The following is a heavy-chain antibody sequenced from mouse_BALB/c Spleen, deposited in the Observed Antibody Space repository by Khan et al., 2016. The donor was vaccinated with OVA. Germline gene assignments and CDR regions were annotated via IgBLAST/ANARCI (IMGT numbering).Heavy chain of an antibody. CDR3: ERGSGNDRFAY. J-gene: IGHJ3*01. D-gene: IGHD2-2*01. CDR1: GYTFTDYA. Sequence: QVQLQQSGPEVVRPGVSVKISCKGSGYTFTDYAMHWVKQSHAKSLEWIGVISTHYGNIDYNQKFKDKATMTVDKSSNTAYMELARFTSEDPAMXYCERGSGNDRFAYWGQGTLVTVSA. CDR2: ISTHYGNI. V-gene: IGHV1S137*01.